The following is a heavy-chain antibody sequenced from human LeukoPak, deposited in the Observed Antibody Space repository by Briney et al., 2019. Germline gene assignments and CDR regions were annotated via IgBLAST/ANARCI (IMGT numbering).Heavy chain of an antibody. CDR2: INPNSGGT. V-gene: IGHV1-2*02. J-gene: IGHJ6*03. CDR3: ARGLGVSDYYYYYMDV. CDR1: GYTFTGYY. D-gene: IGHD3-10*01. Sequence: GASVKVSCKASGYTFTGYYMHWVRQAPGQGLEWMGWINPNSGGTNYAQKFQGRVTMTRDTSISTAYMELSRLRPDDTAVYYCARGLGVSDYYYYYMDVWGKGTTVTVSS.